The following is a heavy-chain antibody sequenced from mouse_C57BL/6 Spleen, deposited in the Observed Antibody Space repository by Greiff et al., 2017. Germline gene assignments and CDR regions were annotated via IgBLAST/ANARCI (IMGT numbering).Heavy chain of an antibody. CDR1: GFTFSDYY. J-gene: IGHJ2*01. CDR2: INYDGSST. CDR3: ARAPYYVDY. Sequence: EVKLMESEGGLVQPGSSMKLSCTASGFTFSDYYMAWVRQVPEKGLEWVANINYDGSSTYYLDSLKSRFIISRDNAKNILYLQMSSLKSEDTATYYCARAPYYVDYWGQGTTLTVSS. V-gene: IGHV5-16*01.